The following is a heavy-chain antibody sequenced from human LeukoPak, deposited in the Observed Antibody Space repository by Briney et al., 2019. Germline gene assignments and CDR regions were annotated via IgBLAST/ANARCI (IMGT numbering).Heavy chain of an antibody. CDR2: ISSSSSYI. Sequence: GGSLRLSCTASGFTFSSYSMNWVRQAPGKGLEWVSSISSSSSYIYYADSVKGRFTISRDNAKNSLYLQMNSLRAEDTAVYYCARDQLAGPFDYWGQGTLVTVSS. D-gene: IGHD6-13*01. CDR1: GFTFSSYS. V-gene: IGHV3-21*01. CDR3: ARDQLAGPFDY. J-gene: IGHJ4*02.